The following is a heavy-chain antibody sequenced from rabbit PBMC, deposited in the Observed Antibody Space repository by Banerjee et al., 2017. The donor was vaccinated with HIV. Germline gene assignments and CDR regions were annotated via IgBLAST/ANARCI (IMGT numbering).Heavy chain of an antibody. CDR2: INTSSGST. V-gene: IGHV1S45*01. D-gene: IGHD4-1*01. CDR3: ARDLAGVTGWNFGL. CDR1: GFDFSTYY. J-gene: IGHJ3*01. Sequence: QEQLKESGGGLVQPGGSLKLSCKASGFDFSTYYMSWVRQAPGKGLEWIACINTSSGSTVYATWAKGRFTISRTSSTTVALQMTSLTAADTATYFCARDLAGVTGWNFGLWGQGTLVTVS.